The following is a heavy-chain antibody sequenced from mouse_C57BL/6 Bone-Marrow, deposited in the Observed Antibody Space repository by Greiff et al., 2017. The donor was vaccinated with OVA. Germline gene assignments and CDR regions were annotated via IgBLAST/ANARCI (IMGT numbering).Heavy chain of an antibody. J-gene: IGHJ2*01. CDR3: ARGWAHSAPYFDY. D-gene: IGHD2-3*01. Sequence: EVQLQQSGPELVKPGDSVKISCKASGYSFTGYFMNWVMQSHGKSLEWIGRINPYNGDTFYNQKFKGKATLTVDKSSSTAHMELRSLTSEDSAVYYCARGWAHSAPYFDYWGQGTTLTVSS. CDR2: INPYNGDT. CDR1: GYSFTGYF. V-gene: IGHV1-20*01.